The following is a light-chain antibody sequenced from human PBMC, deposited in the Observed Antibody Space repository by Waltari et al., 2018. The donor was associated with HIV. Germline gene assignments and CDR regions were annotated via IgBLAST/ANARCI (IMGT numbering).Light chain of an antibody. V-gene: IGLV2-14*03. J-gene: IGLJ2*01. CDR3: CSYSDSGTIL. CDR2: DVT. CDR1: SRDIGRFDY. Sequence: SALTQPASVSGSPGQSITISCLGASRDIGRFDYVSWYQQHPDKAPKLILYDVTYRPSGVSGRFSGSRSGSMASLTISGLQPEDEADYFCCSYSDSGTILFGGGTRVTVL.